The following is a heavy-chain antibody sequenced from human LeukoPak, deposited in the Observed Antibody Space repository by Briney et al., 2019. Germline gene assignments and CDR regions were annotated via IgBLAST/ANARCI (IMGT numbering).Heavy chain of an antibody. Sequence: GESLKISCKGSGYSFTSYWIGWVRQMPGKGLEWMGIIYPGDSDTRYSPSSQDQVTISADKSISTAYLQWSSLKASDTAVYYCASTSYDFRSGYLYWGQGTLVTVSS. D-gene: IGHD3-3*01. CDR3: ASTSYDFRSGYLY. J-gene: IGHJ4*02. V-gene: IGHV5-51*01. CDR2: IYPGDSDT. CDR1: GYSFTSYW.